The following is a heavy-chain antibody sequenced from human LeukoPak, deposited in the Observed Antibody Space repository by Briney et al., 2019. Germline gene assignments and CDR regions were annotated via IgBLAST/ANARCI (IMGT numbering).Heavy chain of an antibody. J-gene: IGHJ6*02. Sequence: SETLSLTCTVSGGSISSSSYYWGWIRPPPGQELEWIGSIYYSGSTYYNPSLKSRVTISVDTSKNQFSLKLSSVTAADTAVYYCARFYSSSWPNYYYYYGIDVWGQGTTVTVSS. CDR2: IYYSGST. D-gene: IGHD6-13*01. CDR3: ARFYSSSWPNYYYYYGIDV. CDR1: GGSISSSSYY. V-gene: IGHV4-39*01.